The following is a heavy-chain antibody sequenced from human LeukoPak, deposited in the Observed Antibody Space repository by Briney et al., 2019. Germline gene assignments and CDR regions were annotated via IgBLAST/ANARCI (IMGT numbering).Heavy chain of an antibody. CDR2: IGTASDT. V-gene: IGHV3-13*01. CDR1: GFTFSSFD. J-gene: IGHJ6*03. D-gene: IGHD1-1*01. Sequence: GGSLRLSCAASGFTFSSFDTHWVRQPTGQGLEWVSTIGTASDTYYPGSVEGRFTLSRDNAKNSLYLLMNSLTAGDTAVYYCARGPPRGKYYYMDVWGKGTTVTVSS. CDR3: ARGPPRGKYYYMDV.